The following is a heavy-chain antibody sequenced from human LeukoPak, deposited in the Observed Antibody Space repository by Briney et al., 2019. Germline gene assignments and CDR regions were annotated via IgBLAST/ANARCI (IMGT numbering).Heavy chain of an antibody. CDR1: GGSISSNLYY. CDR3: VRPVGDYFDY. D-gene: IGHD3-16*01. J-gene: IGHJ4*02. Sequence: SETLSLTCTVSGGSISSNLYYWGWIRQPPGKGLEWIGRMYYSGTTYYNPSLKNRVSISVDLSKNQFFLELTSLTAADTAVYYCVRPVGDYFDYWGQGMLVTVSS. CDR2: MYYSGTT. V-gene: IGHV4-39*01.